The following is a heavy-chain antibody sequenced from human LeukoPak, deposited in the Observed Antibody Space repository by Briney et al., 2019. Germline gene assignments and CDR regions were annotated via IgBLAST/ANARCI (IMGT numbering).Heavy chain of an antibody. V-gene: IGHV3-30-3*01. CDR3: AGTYYYDSSGPGGDY. D-gene: IGHD3-22*01. CDR1: GFTFSSYA. CDR2: ISYDGSNK. J-gene: IGHJ4*02. Sequence: GGSLRLSCAASGFTFSSYAMHWVRQAPGKGLEWVTVISYDGSNKYYADSVKGRFTISRDNSKNTLYLQMNSLRAEDTAAYYCAGTYYYDSSGPGGDYWGQGDLVTVSS.